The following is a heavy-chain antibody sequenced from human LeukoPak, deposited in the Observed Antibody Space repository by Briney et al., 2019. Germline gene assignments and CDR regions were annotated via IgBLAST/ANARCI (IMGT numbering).Heavy chain of an antibody. Sequence: GGSLRLSCAASGFTFSSYAMHWVRQAPGKGLEWVAVISYDGSNKYYADSVKGRFTISRDNSKNTLYLQMNSLRAEDTAMYYCARVRSKDVWRSYGSYYYYYYMDVWGKGTTVTISS. CDR1: GFTFSSYA. J-gene: IGHJ6*03. V-gene: IGHV3-30*04. CDR2: ISYDGSNK. D-gene: IGHD3-16*01. CDR3: ARVRSKDVWRSYGSYYYYYYMDV.